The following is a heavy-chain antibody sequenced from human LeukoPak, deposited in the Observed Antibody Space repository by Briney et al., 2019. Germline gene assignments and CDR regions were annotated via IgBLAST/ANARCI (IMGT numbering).Heavy chain of an antibody. CDR2: IKQDGSEK. J-gene: IGHJ5*02. D-gene: IGHD2-15*01. CDR1: GFTFSSDW. Sequence: GGSLRLSCAASGFTFSSDWMSWVRQAPGKGLEWVANIKQDGSEKYYVDSVKGRFTISRDNAKNSLYLQMNSLRAEDTAVYYCARTRNCWGGSCREYNWFDPWGQGTLVTVSS. V-gene: IGHV3-7*01. CDR3: ARTRNCWGGSCREYNWFDP.